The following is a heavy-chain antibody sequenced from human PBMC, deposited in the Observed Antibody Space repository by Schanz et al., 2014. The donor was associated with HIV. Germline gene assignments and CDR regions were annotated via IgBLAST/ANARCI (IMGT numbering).Heavy chain of an antibody. CDR1: GYGVDELS. Sequence: QVQLVQSGAEVKKPGASVKVSCKVSGYGVDELSMHWVRQAPGQGLEWMGWINPNSGATTYAQKFQGRVTMTRDTSISTAYMDLSRLRSDDTAVYYCATLEGITATTTDYWGQGILVTVSS. J-gene: IGHJ4*02. CDR2: INPNSGAT. CDR3: ATLEGITATTTDY. V-gene: IGHV1-2*02. D-gene: IGHD1-7*01.